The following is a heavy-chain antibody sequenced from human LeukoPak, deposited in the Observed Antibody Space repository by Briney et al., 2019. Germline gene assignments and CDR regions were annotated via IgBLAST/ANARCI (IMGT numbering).Heavy chain of an antibody. CDR1: GGSFSGYY. Sequence: SETLSLTCAVYGGSFSGYYWSWIRQPPGKGLEWIGEINHSGSTNYNPSPKSRVTISVDTSKNQFSLKLSSVTAADTAVYYCARAEGYCSSTSCPGSWFDPWGQGTLVTVSS. CDR2: INHSGST. CDR3: ARAEGYCSSTSCPGSWFDP. V-gene: IGHV4-34*01. D-gene: IGHD2-2*01. J-gene: IGHJ5*02.